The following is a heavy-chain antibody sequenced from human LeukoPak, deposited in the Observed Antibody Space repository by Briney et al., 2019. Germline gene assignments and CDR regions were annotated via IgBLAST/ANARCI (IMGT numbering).Heavy chain of an antibody. V-gene: IGHV3-30*02. CDR1: GFTFSSYG. CDR3: AKDSGGGATQFDY. D-gene: IGHD1-26*01. CDR2: IRYDGSNK. J-gene: IGHJ4*02. Sequence: PGGSLRLSCAAAGFTFSSYGMHWVRQAPGKGLEWVAFIRYDGSNKYYADSVKGRFTISRDNSKNTLYLQMNSLRAEDTAVNYCAKDSGGGATQFDYWGQGTLVTVSS.